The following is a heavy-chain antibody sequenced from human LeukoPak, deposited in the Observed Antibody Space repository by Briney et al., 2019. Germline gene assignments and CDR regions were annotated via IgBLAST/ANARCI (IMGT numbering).Heavy chain of an antibody. J-gene: IGHJ6*04. CDR2: MNPNSGNT. CDR1: GYTFTSYD. Sequence: ASVKVSCKASGYTFTSYDINWVRQATGQGLEWMGWMNPNSGNTGYAQKFQGRVTITRNTSISTAYMELGSLRSEDTAVYYCATGLWFGKYLDVWGKGTTVTISS. D-gene: IGHD3-10*01. CDR3: ATGLWFGKYLDV. V-gene: IGHV1-8*03.